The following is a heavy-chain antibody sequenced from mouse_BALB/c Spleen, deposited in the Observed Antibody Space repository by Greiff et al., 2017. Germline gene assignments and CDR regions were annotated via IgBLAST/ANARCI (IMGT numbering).Heavy chain of an antibody. Sequence: EVQGVESGGGLVKPGGSLKLSCAASGFTFSSYAMSWVRQTPEKRLEWVASISSGGSTYYPDSVKGRFTISRDNARNILYLQMSSLRSEDTAMYYCARDYGNFAYWGQGTLVTVSA. J-gene: IGHJ3*01. CDR1: GFTFSSYA. D-gene: IGHD2-1*01. CDR2: ISSGGST. CDR3: ARDYGNFAY. V-gene: IGHV5-6-5*01.